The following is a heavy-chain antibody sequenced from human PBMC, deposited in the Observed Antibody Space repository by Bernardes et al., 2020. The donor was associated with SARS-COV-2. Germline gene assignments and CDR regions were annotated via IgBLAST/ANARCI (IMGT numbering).Heavy chain of an antibody. D-gene: IGHD3-10*01. Sequence: GSLRLSFAASGFTFDDYGMYWVRQAPGKGLEWVSGINWNGGSTGYADSVKGRFTISRDNAKNSLFLQMNSLRAEDTAFYYCARGRGTGGNYYFYYYMDVWGKGTTVTVSS. CDR3: ARGRGTGGNYYFYYYMDV. CDR2: INWNGGST. CDR1: GFTFDDYG. V-gene: IGHV3-20*03. J-gene: IGHJ6*03.